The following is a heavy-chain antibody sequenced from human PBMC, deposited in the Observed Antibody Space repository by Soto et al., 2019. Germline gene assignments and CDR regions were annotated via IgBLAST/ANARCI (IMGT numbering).Heavy chain of an antibody. Sequence: PGGSLRLSCAVSGFTFSDYWMSWVRQAPGKGLEWVANIKQDGNEKYYVDSVKGRFTISRDNAKNSLYLQMNSLRAEDTAVYYCARGLGSSGSYSPWDAFDIWGQGTRVTVSS. CDR1: GFTFSDYW. CDR2: IKQDGNEK. CDR3: ARGLGSSGSYSPWDAFDI. J-gene: IGHJ3*02. D-gene: IGHD6-19*01. V-gene: IGHV3-7*01.